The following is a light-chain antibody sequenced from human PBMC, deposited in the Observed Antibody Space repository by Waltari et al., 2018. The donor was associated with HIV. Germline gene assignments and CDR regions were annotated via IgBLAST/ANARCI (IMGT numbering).Light chain of an antibody. CDR3: QSFDSSLSNLVV. CDR1: SPNIGAGHD. Sequence: QAVLTPPPSVPGAPGQRVTISCTGRSPNIGAGHDVHWYQQLPGTAPKLLIYGDTHRPSGVPDRFSGSKSGTSASLAIAGLQTEDEAVFYCQSFDSSLSNLVVFGGGTKVTVL. V-gene: IGLV1-40*01. CDR2: GDT. J-gene: IGLJ2*01.